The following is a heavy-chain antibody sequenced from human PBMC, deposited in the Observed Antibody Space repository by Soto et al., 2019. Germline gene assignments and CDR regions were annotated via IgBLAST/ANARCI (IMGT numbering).Heavy chain of an antibody. CDR1: GFTLTTYT. V-gene: IGHV3-21*01. J-gene: IGHJ6*02. D-gene: IGHD3-10*01. Sequence: GGSLRLSCEASGFTLTTYTMNWVRQASGKGLEWVSSITSSSGHIYYADSVKGRFTISRDNARNSLYLQMISLRAEDTAVYYCVRERGLSSFYGMDVWGQGTTVTVSS. CDR2: ITSSSGHI. CDR3: VRERGLSSFYGMDV.